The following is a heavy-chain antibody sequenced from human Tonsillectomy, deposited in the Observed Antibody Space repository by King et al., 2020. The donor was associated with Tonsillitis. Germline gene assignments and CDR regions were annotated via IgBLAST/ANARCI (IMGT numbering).Heavy chain of an antibody. Sequence: VQLVESGAEVKKPGASVKVSCKASGYSFTGYYIHWVRQAPGQGLEWMGWINPNSGDTNSAQKFQGRVTMTRDTSITTAYMELSSLRSDDTAVYYCARIGANWSETKRALDFWGQGTLVTVSS. CDR1: GYSFTGYY. CDR2: INPNSGDT. D-gene: IGHD1-1*01. CDR3: ARIGANWSETKRALDF. V-gene: IGHV1-2*02. J-gene: IGHJ4*02.